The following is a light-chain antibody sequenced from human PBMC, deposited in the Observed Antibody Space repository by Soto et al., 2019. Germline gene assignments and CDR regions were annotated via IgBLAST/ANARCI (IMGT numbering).Light chain of an antibody. CDR1: TSDVGGYEY. Sequence: QSVLTQPASVSGSLGQSVTISCTGTTSDVGGYEYVSWYQQHPGKAPKVLLYEVNKRPSGVPDRFSGSKSGNMASLTVSGLQAEDEAEYYCNSYAGGNTFVFGSGTKVTVL. CDR3: NSYAGGNTFV. V-gene: IGLV2-8*01. CDR2: EVN. J-gene: IGLJ1*01.